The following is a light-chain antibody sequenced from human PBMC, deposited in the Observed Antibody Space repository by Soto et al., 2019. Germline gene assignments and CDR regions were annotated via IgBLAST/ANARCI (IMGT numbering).Light chain of an antibody. CDR2: SNN. CDR3: AAWDATLNGYG. V-gene: IGLV1-44*01. Sequence: QSVRTQQPSASGTPGQRVTFSCSGGSSNIGSNTVNWYQHLPGTAPKLLIYSNNQRPSGVPDRFSGSQSGTSASLAVSGLQSEDEADYYCAAWDATLNGYGLGTGTKVTVL. J-gene: IGLJ1*01. CDR1: SSNIGSNT.